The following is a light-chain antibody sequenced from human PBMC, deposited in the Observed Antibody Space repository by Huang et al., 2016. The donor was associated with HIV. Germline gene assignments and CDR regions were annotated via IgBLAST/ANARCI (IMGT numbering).Light chain of an antibody. V-gene: IGKV3-20*01. CDR1: ETVTSGY. J-gene: IGKJ2*01. CDR2: GSS. Sequence: EIVLTQSPGTLSLSPGERATLSCRASETVTSGYLAWYQQKPGQAPRLLIFGSSTRATGIPDRFTGSGSGTDFTLTITRLEREDFAMYYFQQYGGSPRTFGQGTKLELK. CDR3: QQYGGSPRT.